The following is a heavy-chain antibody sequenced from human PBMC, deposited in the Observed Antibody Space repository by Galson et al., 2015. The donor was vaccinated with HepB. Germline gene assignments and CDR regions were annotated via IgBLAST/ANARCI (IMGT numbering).Heavy chain of an antibody. CDR1: GFTLSNAW. Sequence: SLRLSCAASGFTLSNAWMGWVRQAPGKGLEWVGHIISKTDGGTTNYAAPVKGRFTISRDDSKNTLYLQMNSLKTEDTAVYYCTTKLGYTYGTDYWGRGTLVTVSS. J-gene: IGHJ4*02. D-gene: IGHD5-18*01. CDR2: IISKTDGGTT. CDR3: TTKLGYTYGTDY. V-gene: IGHV3-15*06.